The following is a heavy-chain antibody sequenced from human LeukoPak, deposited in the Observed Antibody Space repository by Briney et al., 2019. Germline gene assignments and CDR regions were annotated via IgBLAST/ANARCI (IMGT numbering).Heavy chain of an antibody. CDR1: GGTFSSYA. Sequence: SVKVSCKASGGTFSSYAISWVRQAPGQGLEWMGRIIPILGIANYAQKFQGRVTITADKSTSTAYMELSSLRSEDTAVYYCARQDYGPPRYNWFDPWGQGTLVTVSS. CDR3: ARQDYGPPRYNWFDP. CDR2: IIPILGIA. D-gene: IGHD3-16*01. V-gene: IGHV1-69*04. J-gene: IGHJ5*02.